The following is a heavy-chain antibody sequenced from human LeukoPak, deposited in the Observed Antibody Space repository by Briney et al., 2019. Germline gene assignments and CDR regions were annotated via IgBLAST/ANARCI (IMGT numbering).Heavy chain of an antibody. J-gene: IGHJ2*01. V-gene: IGHV5-51*01. D-gene: IGHD3-9*01. Sequence: GESLKISCKDSGYSFNIYWIAWVRQMPGKGLEWMGIIYPGDSDTRYSPFFQGQVTISADKSISTAYLQWSSLKASDTAMYYCARRAFDYWYFDLWGRGTLVTVSS. CDR2: IYPGDSDT. CDR1: GYSFNIYW. CDR3: ARRAFDYWYFDL.